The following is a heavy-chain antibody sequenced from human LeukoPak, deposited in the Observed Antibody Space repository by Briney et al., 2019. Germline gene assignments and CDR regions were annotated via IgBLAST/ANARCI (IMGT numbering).Heavy chain of an antibody. Sequence: SETLSLTCTVSGGSISSSSYYWGWIRQPPGKGLEWIGSIYYSGSTYYSPSLKSRVTISVDRSKNHFSLRLSSVTAADTAVSYCARGENVVAATRRWGQGTLVTVSS. D-gene: IGHD2-15*01. CDR1: GGSISSSSYY. CDR2: IYYSGST. V-gene: IGHV4-39*02. CDR3: ARGENVVAATRR. J-gene: IGHJ4*02.